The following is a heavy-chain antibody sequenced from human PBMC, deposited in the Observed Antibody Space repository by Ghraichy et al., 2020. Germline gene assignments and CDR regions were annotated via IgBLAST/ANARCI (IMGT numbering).Heavy chain of an antibody. Sequence: GGSLRLSCAASGFTFSSYGMHWVRQAPGKGLEWVAVISYDGSNKYYADSVKGRFTISRDNSKNTLYLQMNSLRAEDTAVYYCAKGTPMVGMATIPSPDYWGQGTLVTVSS. D-gene: IGHD5-24*01. CDR1: GFTFSSYG. V-gene: IGHV3-30*18. CDR2: ISYDGSNK. J-gene: IGHJ4*02. CDR3: AKGTPMVGMATIPSPDY.